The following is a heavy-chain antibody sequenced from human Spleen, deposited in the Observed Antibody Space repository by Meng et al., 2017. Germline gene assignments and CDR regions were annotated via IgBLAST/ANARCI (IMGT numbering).Heavy chain of an antibody. CDR3: ARGPTTMAHDFDY. CDR2: INHSGST. D-gene: IGHD4-11*01. V-gene: IGHV4-34*01. CDR1: GGSFSDYY. Sequence: QRQHGGAGLLQPSGICSLTCVVPGGSFSDYYWSWIRQPPGKGLEWIGEINHSGSTNYNPSLESRATISVDTSQNNLSLKLSSVTAADSAVYYCARGPTTMAHDFDYWGQGTLVTVSS. J-gene: IGHJ4*02.